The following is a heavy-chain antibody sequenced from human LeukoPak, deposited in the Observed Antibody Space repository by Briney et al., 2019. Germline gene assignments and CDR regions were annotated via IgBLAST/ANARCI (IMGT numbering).Heavy chain of an antibody. CDR2: IWYDGSNK. J-gene: IGHJ5*02. CDR3: ANRAEVGTLNWLDP. Sequence: GGSLRLSCAASAFTSSSTGMRGVRQAPGKGLEWVAVIWYDGSNKYYADSVKGRFTISRDNSKNTLYLQMNSLRAEDTAVYYCANRAEVGTLNWLDPWGQGTLVTVSS. CDR1: AFTSSSTG. V-gene: IGHV3-33*06. D-gene: IGHD6-13*01.